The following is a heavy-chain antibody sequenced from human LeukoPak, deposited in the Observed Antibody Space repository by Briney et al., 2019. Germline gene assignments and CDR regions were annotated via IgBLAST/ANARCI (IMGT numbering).Heavy chain of an antibody. CDR3: ARVPYYYDSSGYYDY. V-gene: IGHV3-23*01. D-gene: IGHD3-22*01. J-gene: IGHJ4*02. CDR1: GFTFSSYG. CDR2: ISGSGGST. Sequence: GGSLRLSCAASGFTFSSYGMHWVRQAPGKGLEWVSAISGSGGSTYYADSVKGRFTISRDNSKNTLYLQMNSLRAEDTAVYYCARVPYYYDSSGYYDYWGQGTLVTVSS.